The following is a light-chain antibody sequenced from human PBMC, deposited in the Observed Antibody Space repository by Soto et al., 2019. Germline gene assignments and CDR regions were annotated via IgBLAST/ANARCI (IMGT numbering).Light chain of an antibody. J-gene: IGKJ1*01. CDR3: QQSFSTPRT. CDR2: AAS. CDR1: QSISSY. V-gene: IGKV1-39*01. Sequence: DIQMTQSPSSLSASVGDSVTITCRASQSISSYLNWYQQKPGKAPNLLIYAASSLQSGVPSRFSGSGSGTDFTLTISSLQPEDFATYYCQQSFSTPRTFGQGTKVDI.